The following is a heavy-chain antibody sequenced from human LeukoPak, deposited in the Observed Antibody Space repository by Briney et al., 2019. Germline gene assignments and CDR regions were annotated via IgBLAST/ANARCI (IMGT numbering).Heavy chain of an antibody. CDR2: IKQDGSEK. CDR3: ARRTIFGVVIRDQNGEYYFDY. Sequence: GGSLRLSCAASGFTFSSYWMSWVRQAPGKGLEWVANIKQDGSEKYYVNSVKGRFTISRDNAKNSLYLQMNSLRAEDTAVYYCARRTIFGVVIRDQNGEYYFDYWGQGTLVTVSS. D-gene: IGHD3-3*01. J-gene: IGHJ4*02. CDR1: GFTFSSYW. V-gene: IGHV3-7*01.